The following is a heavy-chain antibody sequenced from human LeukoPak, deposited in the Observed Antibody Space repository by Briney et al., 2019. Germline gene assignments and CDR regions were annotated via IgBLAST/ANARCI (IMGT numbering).Heavy chain of an antibody. D-gene: IGHD6-6*01. J-gene: IGHJ6*02. V-gene: IGHV3-64D*09. CDR3: VKVTSSSPPDGMDV. CDR1: GFTFSSYP. CDR2: ISSNGDNT. Sequence: GSLRLSCSASGFTFSSYPMHWVRQAPGKGLEYVSAISSNGDNTYYADSVKGRFTISRDNSKNTLYLQMSSLRAEDTAVYYCVKVTSSSPPDGMDVWGQGTTVTVSS.